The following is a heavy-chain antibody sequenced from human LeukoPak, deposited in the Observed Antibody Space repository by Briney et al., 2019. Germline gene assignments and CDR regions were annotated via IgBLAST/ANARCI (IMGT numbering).Heavy chain of an antibody. Sequence: PGGSLRLSCAASGFTFSSYAMSWVRQAPGKGLEWVSAISGRGGSTYYADSVKGRFTISRDNSKNTLYLQMNSLRAEDTAVYYCAKDVRITMVRGVLDIWGQGTMVTVSS. D-gene: IGHD3-10*01. CDR1: GFTFSSYA. V-gene: IGHV3-23*01. CDR3: AKDVRITMVRGVLDI. J-gene: IGHJ3*02. CDR2: ISGRGGST.